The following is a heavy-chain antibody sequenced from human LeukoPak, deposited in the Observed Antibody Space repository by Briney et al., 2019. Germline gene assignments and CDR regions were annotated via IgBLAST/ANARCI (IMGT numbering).Heavy chain of an antibody. Sequence: PGGSLRLSCVASGFTFSSYAMSWVRQAPGKGLEWVSAISGSGGSTYYADSVKGRFTISRDNSKNTLYLQMNSLRAEDTAVYYCAKMVRGYYYMDVWGKGTTVTVSS. J-gene: IGHJ6*03. CDR1: GFTFSSYA. CDR3: AKMVRGYYYMDV. CDR2: ISGSGGST. D-gene: IGHD3-10*01. V-gene: IGHV3-23*01.